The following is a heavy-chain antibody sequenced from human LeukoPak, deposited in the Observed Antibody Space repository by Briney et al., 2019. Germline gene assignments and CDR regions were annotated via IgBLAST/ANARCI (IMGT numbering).Heavy chain of an antibody. Sequence: GGSLRLSCAASGFTLSDHYIDWVRQAPGKGLEWVANIKLDGSEKNYVDSVKGRFTISRDNTKNSLYLQMNSLRAEDTAVFYCARDQYDTWSRRGNFDSWGQGTLVIVSS. CDR3: ARDQYDTWSRRGNFDS. D-gene: IGHD3/OR15-3a*01. CDR2: IKLDGSEK. J-gene: IGHJ4*02. V-gene: IGHV3-7*03. CDR1: GFTLSDHY.